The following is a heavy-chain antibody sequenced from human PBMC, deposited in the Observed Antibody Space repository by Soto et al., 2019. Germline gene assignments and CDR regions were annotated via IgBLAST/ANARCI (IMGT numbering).Heavy chain of an antibody. V-gene: IGHV1-18*01. J-gene: IGHJ4*02. D-gene: IGHD6-19*01. Sequence: ASVKVSCKASGYTFTSYGISWVRQAPGQGLEWMGWISAYNGNTTYAKKFQGRVTLTRDTSITTAYMELSGLTSDDTAVYFCAREGSGWKYFDYWGQGSLVTVSS. CDR2: ISAYNGNT. CDR1: GYTFTSYG. CDR3: AREGSGWKYFDY.